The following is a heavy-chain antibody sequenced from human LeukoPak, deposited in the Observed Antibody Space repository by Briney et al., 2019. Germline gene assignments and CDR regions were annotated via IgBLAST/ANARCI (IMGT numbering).Heavy chain of an antibody. J-gene: IGHJ4*02. D-gene: IGHD3-3*01. CDR1: GFTFSSYV. CDR3: ARDSPGIMIFGVVTPN. Sequence: GGSLRLSCSVSGFTFSSYVMSWVRQAPGKGLEWVSGISGSGDNTYYADSVRGRFTIFRDSSKNTLFLQMNSLRAEDTAVYYCARDSPGIMIFGVVTPNGGQGTLVTVSS. CDR2: ISGSGDNT. V-gene: IGHV3-23*01.